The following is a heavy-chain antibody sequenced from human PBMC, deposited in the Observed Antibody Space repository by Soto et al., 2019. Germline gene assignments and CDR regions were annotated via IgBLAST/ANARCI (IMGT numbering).Heavy chain of an antibody. CDR1: GGSFSVYY. J-gene: IGHJ4*02. V-gene: IGHV4-34*01. CDR3: AGGPTAKDLGPFAY. Sequence: QVQLQQWGAGLLRPSETLSLTCAVNGGSFSVYYWSWIRQPPGRGLEWVGEINHSGSTNYNPSLKTGFHRSVDTSKTRFSRKLGPVTAADPAVYYCAGGPTAKDLGPFAYWGQGTLVTVSS. CDR2: INHSGST.